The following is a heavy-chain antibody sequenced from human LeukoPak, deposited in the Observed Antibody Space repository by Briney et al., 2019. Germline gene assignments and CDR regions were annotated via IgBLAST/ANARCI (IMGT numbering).Heavy chain of an antibody. V-gene: IGHV3-30*04. CDR2: ISYDGSNK. CDR3: AREGTDLGNYCYYGMDV. J-gene: IGHJ6*04. Sequence: GGSLRLSCAASGFTFSSYAMRWVRQAPGKGLEWVAVISYDGSNKYYADSVKGRFTISRDNSKNTLYLQMNSLRAEDTAVYYCAREGTDLGNYCYYGMDVWGKGTTVTVSS. D-gene: IGHD1-1*01. CDR1: GFTFSSYA.